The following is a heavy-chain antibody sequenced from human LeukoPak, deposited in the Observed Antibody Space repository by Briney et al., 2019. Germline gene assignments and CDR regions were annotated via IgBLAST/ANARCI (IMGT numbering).Heavy chain of an antibody. CDR1: GYTFTGYY. CDR2: ISPNSGDT. CDR3: ARDGNFDY. D-gene: IGHD1-26*01. J-gene: IGHJ4*02. Sequence: ASVKVSCKASGYTFTGYYMHWVRQAPGQGLEWMGWISPNSGDTNYAQKFQGRVTMTGDTSISTAYMELSRLRSDDTAVCYCARDGNFDYWGQGTLVTVSS. V-gene: IGHV1-2*02.